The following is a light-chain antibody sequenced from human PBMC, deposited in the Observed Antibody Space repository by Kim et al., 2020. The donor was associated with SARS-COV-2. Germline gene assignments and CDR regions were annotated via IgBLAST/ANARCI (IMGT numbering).Light chain of an antibody. CDR3: QQYGTSPLT. CDR1: QSVSSSY. V-gene: IGKV3-20*01. CDR2: GAS. Sequence: EIVLTQSPATLSLSPGERAALSCRASQSVSSSYLAWYQQKPGQAPRLLIYGASSRATGIPDRFSGSGSGTDFTLTITRLEPDDFAVYYCQQYGTSPLTFVGRTKVYI. J-gene: IGKJ4*01.